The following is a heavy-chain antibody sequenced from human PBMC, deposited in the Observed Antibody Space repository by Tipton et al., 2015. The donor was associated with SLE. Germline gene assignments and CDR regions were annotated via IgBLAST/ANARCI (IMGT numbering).Heavy chain of an antibody. Sequence: SLRLSCAASGFTFSSYSMNWVRQAPGKGLEWVSVIYSGGRTYYADSVKGRFTISRDNSKNTLFLQMNSLRAEDTAVYYCARDLLLYSSSSGQFEYWGQGTLVTVSS. J-gene: IGHJ4*02. CDR2: IYSGGRT. CDR1: GFTFSSYS. D-gene: IGHD6-6*01. V-gene: IGHV3-66*01. CDR3: ARDLLLYSSSSGQFEY.